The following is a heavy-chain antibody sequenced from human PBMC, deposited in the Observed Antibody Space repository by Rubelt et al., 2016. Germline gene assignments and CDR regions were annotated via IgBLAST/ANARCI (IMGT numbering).Heavy chain of an antibody. Sequence: QVQLVQSGAEVKKPGASVKVSCKASGYTFTGYYMHWVRQAPGQGLEWMGWINPKSGGTNYARKFKGRVTMTRDTSISTAYMELIRLRSDDTAVYYCARFAIGGHSSGYLFDYWGQGTLVTVSS. D-gene: IGHD3-22*01. CDR1: GYTFTGYY. J-gene: IGHJ4*02. CDR3: ARFAIGGHSSGYLFDY. V-gene: IGHV1-2*02. CDR2: INPKSGGT.